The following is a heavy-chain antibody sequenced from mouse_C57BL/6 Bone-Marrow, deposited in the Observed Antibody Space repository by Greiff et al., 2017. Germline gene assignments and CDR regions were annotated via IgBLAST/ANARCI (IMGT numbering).Heavy chain of an antibody. V-gene: IGHV1-15*01. Sequence: VKLVESGAELVRPGASVTLSCKASGYTFTDYEMHWVKQTPVHGLEWIGAIDPETGGTAYNQKFKGKAILTADKSSSTAYMELRSLTSEDSAVYYGTRDDSSYEFAYWGQGTLVTVSA. CDR3: TRDDSSYEFAY. CDR2: IDPETGGT. J-gene: IGHJ3*01. CDR1: GYTFTDYE. D-gene: IGHD1-1*01.